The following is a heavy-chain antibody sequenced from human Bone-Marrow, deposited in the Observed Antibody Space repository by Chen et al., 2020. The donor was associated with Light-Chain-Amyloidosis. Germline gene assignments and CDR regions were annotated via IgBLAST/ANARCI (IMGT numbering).Heavy chain of an antibody. CDR3: ARDSSSWSLGWFDP. CDR1: GYTFTSYA. V-gene: IGHV1-3*01. Sequence: QVQLVQSGAEVKKPGASVKVSCKASGYTFTSYAMHWVRQAPGQRLEWVGWVNAGNGNTKYSQKFQGRVTITRDTSASTAYMELSSLRSEDTAVYYCARDSSSWSLGWFDPWGQGTLVTVSS. CDR2: VNAGNGNT. D-gene: IGHD6-13*01. J-gene: IGHJ5*02.